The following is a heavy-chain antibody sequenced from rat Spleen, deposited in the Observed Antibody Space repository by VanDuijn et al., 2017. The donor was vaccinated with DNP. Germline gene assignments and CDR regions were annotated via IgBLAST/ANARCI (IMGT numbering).Heavy chain of an antibody. J-gene: IGHJ3*01. CDR3: TRVHYDGTVMSNEGFAY. CDR2: ITPDGLNT. CDR1: GFTFSSNW. D-gene: IGHD1-12*02. V-gene: IGHV5-31*01. Sequence: EVQLVESGGGLVQPGRSLKLSCAASGFTFSSNWLSWIRQAPGKGLEWIATITPDGLNTYYPDTVKGRFTISRDNAKSTLYLQMSSLRSEDTATYYCTRVHYDGTVMSNEGFAYWGQGTLVTVSS.